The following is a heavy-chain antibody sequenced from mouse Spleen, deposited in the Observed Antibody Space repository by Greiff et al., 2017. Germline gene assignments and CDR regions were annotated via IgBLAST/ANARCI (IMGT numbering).Heavy chain of an antibody. Sequence: VKLMESGAELVRPGASVTLSCKASGYTFTDYEMHWVKQTPVHGLEWIGAIDPETGGTAYNQKFKGKATLTADKSSSTAYMELRSLTSEDSAVYYCTRKKTGFDYWGQGTTLTVSS. V-gene: IGHV1-15*01. D-gene: IGHD4-1*01. CDR1: GYTFTDYE. CDR2: IDPETGGT. CDR3: TRKKTGFDY. J-gene: IGHJ2*01.